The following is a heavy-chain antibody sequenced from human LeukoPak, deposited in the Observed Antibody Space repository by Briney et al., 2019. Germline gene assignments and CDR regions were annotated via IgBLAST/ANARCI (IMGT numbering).Heavy chain of an antibody. D-gene: IGHD6-19*01. V-gene: IGHV4-59*01. CDR1: GGSISIFY. Sequence: SETLSLTCTVSGGSISIFYWSWIRQPPGKGLEWIGDIYYSGTTNYNPSPKSRVTISLDTSKNQFSLRLSSVTAADTAVYYCARTDAVAATPTSFDYWGQGTLVTVSS. CDR3: ARTDAVAATPTSFDY. J-gene: IGHJ4*02. CDR2: IYYSGTT.